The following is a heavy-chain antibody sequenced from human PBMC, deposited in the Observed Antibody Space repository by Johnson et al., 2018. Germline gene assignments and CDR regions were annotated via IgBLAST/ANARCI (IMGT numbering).Heavy chain of an antibody. V-gene: IGHV4-59*01. Sequence: QVQLQESGPGLVKPSETLSLTCTVSGGSISSYYWSWIRQPPGKGLEWIGYIYYSGSTNYNPSLKSRVTISVDTSKNQFSLKLSSVTAADTAVYYCARGPPGRGAFDIWGQGTMVTVSS. CDR2: IYYSGST. CDR1: GGSISSYY. CDR3: ARGPPGRGAFDI. D-gene: IGHD5-24*01. J-gene: IGHJ3*02.